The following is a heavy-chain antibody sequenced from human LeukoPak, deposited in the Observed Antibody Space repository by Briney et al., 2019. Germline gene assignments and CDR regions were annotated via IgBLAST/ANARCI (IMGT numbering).Heavy chain of an antibody. V-gene: IGHV3-43*02. Sequence: GGSLRLSCAASGFTFDDYAMHWVRQAPGKGLEWVSLISGDGGSTYYADSVKGRFTISRDNSKNPLYLQMNSLRTEDTALYYCAKPDTAMANFDYWGQGALVTVSS. CDR3: AKPDTAMANFDY. J-gene: IGHJ4*02. D-gene: IGHD5-18*01. CDR1: GFTFDDYA. CDR2: ISGDGGST.